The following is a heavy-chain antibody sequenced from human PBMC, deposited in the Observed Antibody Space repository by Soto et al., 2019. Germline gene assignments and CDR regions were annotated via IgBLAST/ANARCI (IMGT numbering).Heavy chain of an antibody. Sequence: LVMLSVTCGVDDGSCSGCYWTWIRQPPGTGLEWIGEINHSGSTNYNPSLKSRVTISVDTSKNQFSLKLTSVTAADTAVYYCARDKITGLFDYWGQGTLVTVSS. V-gene: IGHV4-34*01. CDR2: INHSGST. J-gene: IGHJ4*02. CDR1: DGSCSGCY. D-gene: IGHD2-8*02. CDR3: ARDKITGLFDY.